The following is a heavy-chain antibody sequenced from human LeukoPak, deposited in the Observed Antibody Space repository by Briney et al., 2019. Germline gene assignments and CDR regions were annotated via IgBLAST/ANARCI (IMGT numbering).Heavy chain of an antibody. J-gene: IGHJ4*02. Sequence: QPGRSLRLSCAASGFIFSNYGMHWVRQAPGKGLEWVAVISYDGSNKYYADSVKGRFTISRDNSRNMLYLQMNSLRAEDTAVYYCARELFSGSYYNPFDYWGQGTLVTVSS. CDR1: GFIFSNYG. CDR3: ARELFSGSYYNPFDY. CDR2: ISYDGSNK. V-gene: IGHV3-30*03. D-gene: IGHD3-10*01.